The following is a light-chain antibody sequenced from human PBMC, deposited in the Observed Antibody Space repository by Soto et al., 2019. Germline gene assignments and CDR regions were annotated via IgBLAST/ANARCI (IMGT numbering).Light chain of an antibody. J-gene: IGKJ5*01. CDR1: QSISSW. V-gene: IGKV1-5*01. CDR2: DAS. CDR3: QQYNTYSSLT. Sequence: DIQMTQSPSTLSASVGDRVTITCRASQSISSWLAWYQQKLGRAPRLLIYDASSLESGVPSRFSGSGYGTEFTLTISSLQPDDFATYYCQQYNTYSSLTFGGGTLLEIK.